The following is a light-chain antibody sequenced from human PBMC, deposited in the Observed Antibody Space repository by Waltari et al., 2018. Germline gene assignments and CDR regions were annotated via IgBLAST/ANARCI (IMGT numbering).Light chain of an antibody. CDR2: DAS. CDR1: QSVVNF. V-gene: IGKV3-11*01. Sequence: ETVLTQSPATLSLSPGERATLSCRASQSVVNFFVWYQHKPGQAPRLLIYDASNRATGIPARFSGSASGTDFTLTISSLEPEDSAFYYCQQRSSWPLTFGGGTKVEIK. J-gene: IGKJ4*01. CDR3: QQRSSWPLT.